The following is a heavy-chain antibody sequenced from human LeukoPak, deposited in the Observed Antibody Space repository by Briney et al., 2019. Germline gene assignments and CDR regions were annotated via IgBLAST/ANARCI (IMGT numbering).Heavy chain of an antibody. V-gene: IGHV3-11*06. CDR2: ISSSSSYI. CDR3: ARDEQNWGSYYYYYMDV. CDR1: GFTFSDYY. J-gene: IGHJ6*03. Sequence: GGSLRLSCAASGFTFSDYYMIWMRQAPGKGLEWVSSISSSSSYIFYADAVKGRFTISRDNAKNSLYLQMNSLRAEDTAVYYCARDEQNWGSYYYYYMDVWGKGTTVTISS. D-gene: IGHD7-27*01.